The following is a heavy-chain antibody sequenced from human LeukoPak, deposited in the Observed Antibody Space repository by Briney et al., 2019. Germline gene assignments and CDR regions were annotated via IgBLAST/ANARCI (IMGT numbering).Heavy chain of an antibody. Sequence: SETLSLTCAVYGGSFSGYYWSWIRQHPGKGLEWIGYIYYSGSTYYNPSLKSRVTISVDTSKNQFSLKLSSVTAADTAVYYCAGDTGGYYGSGDWFDPWGQGTLVTVSS. J-gene: IGHJ5*02. CDR1: GGSFSGYY. V-gene: IGHV4-31*11. CDR2: IYYSGST. CDR3: AGDTGGYYGSGDWFDP. D-gene: IGHD3-10*01.